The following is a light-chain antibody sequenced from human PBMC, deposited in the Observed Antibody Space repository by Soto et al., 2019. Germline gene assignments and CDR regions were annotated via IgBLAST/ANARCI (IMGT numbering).Light chain of an antibody. CDR3: NSQTSSGIRV. V-gene: IGLV2-14*01. Sequence: QSALTQPASVSGSPGQSITISCTGASSDVIGSNHVSWYQHHPGKAPKVIIYEVTYRPSGVSNRFSGSKSGYTASLTISGLQAEDEADYYCNSQTSSGIRVFGTGTKLTVL. CDR2: EVT. CDR1: SSDVIGSNH. J-gene: IGLJ1*01.